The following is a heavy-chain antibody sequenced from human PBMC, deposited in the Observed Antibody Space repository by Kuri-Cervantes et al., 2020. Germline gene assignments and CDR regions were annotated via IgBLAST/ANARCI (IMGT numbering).Heavy chain of an antibody. Sequence: SETLSLTCTVSGGSISSSSYYWGWIRQPPGKGLEWIGSIYYSGSTNYNPSLKSRVTISVDTSKNQFSLKLSSVTAADSAVYYCASDSQHYSCGWYQAFDIWGQGTMVTVSS. CDR2: IYYSGST. V-gene: IGHV4-39*01. CDR3: ASDSQHYSCGWYQAFDI. D-gene: IGHD6-19*01. J-gene: IGHJ3*02. CDR1: GGSISSSSYY.